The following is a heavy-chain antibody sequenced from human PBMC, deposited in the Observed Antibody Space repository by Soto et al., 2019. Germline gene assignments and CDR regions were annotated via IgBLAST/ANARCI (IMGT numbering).Heavy chain of an antibody. V-gene: IGHV1-18*01. CDR3: ARDAKGGSSPNRGRLPRFDP. D-gene: IGHD6-6*01. CDR1: GYTFTSYG. Sequence: GASVKVSCKASGYTFTSYGISWVRQAPGQGLEWMGWISAYNGNTNYAQKLQGRVTMTTDTSTSTAYMELRSLRSDDTAVYYCARDAKGGSSPNRGRLPRFDPWGQGTLVTVSS. CDR2: ISAYNGNT. J-gene: IGHJ5*02.